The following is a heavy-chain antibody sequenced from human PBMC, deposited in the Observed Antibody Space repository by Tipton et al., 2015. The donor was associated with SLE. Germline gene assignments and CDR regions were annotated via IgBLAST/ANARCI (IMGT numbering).Heavy chain of an antibody. V-gene: IGHV3-64*04. D-gene: IGHD2-8*01. Sequence: SLRLSCSASGFTFSSYAIHWVRQAPGKGLEYVSGISSNWASTLYADSVKGRFTISRDNSKNTLYLEMNSLRAEDTAVYYCARENGFLGAFDIWGQGTMVTVSS. CDR3: ARENGFLGAFDI. CDR2: ISSNWAST. J-gene: IGHJ3*02. CDR1: GFTFSSYA.